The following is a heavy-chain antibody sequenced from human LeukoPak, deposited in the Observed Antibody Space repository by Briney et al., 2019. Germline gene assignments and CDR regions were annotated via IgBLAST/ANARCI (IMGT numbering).Heavy chain of an antibody. D-gene: IGHD2-2*01. CDR3: ARAGYCSSTSCYFREYNWFDP. CDR1: GGSISSYY. CDR2: IYYSGST. Sequence: SETLSLTCTVSGGSISSYYWSWIRQPPGKGLEWIAYIYYSGSTNYNPSLKSRVTISIDTSKNQFSLKLSSVTAADTAVYYCARAGYCSSTSCYFREYNWFDPWGQGTLVTVSS. J-gene: IGHJ5*02. V-gene: IGHV4-59*12.